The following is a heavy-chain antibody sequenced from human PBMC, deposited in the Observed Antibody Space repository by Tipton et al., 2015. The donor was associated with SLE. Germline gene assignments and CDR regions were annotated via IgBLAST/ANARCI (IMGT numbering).Heavy chain of an antibody. J-gene: IGHJ4*02. Sequence: TLSLTCTVSGNSIRNDCFWGWIRQPPGKGLEWIGSILYAGGTTYYNPSLKSRVAIDIDASKNQFSVRVTSVTAADTAIYYCARSKDGAADYWGRGTLVTVSS. CDR3: ARSKDGAADY. D-gene: IGHD5-24*01. CDR2: ILYAGGTT. V-gene: IGHV4-38-2*02. CDR1: GNSIRNDCF.